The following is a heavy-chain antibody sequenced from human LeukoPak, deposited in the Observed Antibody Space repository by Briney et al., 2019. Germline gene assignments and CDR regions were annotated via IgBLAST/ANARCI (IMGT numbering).Heavy chain of an antibody. Sequence: VASVKVSCKASGGTFSSYAISWVRQAPGQGLEWMGGIIPIFGTANYAQKFQGRVTITADESTSTAYMEQSSLRSEDTAVYYCASPPNCYDSSGYYPYWGQGTLVTVSS. D-gene: IGHD3-22*01. V-gene: IGHV1-69*13. CDR3: ASPPNCYDSSGYYPY. CDR2: IIPIFGTA. CDR1: GGTFSSYA. J-gene: IGHJ4*02.